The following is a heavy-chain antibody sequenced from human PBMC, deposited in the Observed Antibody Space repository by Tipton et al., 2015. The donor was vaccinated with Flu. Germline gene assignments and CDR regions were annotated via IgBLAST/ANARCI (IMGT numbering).Heavy chain of an antibody. D-gene: IGHD3-22*01. CDR3: ARDSQYYDSSGYYPDAFDI. V-gene: IGHV3-11*01. Sequence: SLRLSCAASGFTFSDYYMSWIRQAPGKGLEWVSYISSSGSTIYYAGSVKGRFTISRDNAKNSLYLQMNSLRAEDTAVYYCARDSQYYDSSGYYPDAFDIWGQGTMVTVSS. J-gene: IGHJ3*02. CDR1: GFTFSDYY. CDR2: ISSSGSTI.